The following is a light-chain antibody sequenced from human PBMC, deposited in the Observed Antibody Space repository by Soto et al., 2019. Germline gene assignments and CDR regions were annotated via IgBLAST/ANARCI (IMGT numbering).Light chain of an antibody. J-gene: IGKJ5*01. CDR2: EVS. CDR3: MQSSHCPPT. CDR1: QSLLHITGETF. V-gene: IGKV2-29*01. Sequence: DFLMTQHPLSLSVAPGQPASISCKSSQSLLHITGETFLFWYLQKPGQSPQLLIYEVSTRVSGVPDRFSGSGSGTDFTLEISRVETDDVGIYYCMQSSHCPPTFGQGTRLEIK.